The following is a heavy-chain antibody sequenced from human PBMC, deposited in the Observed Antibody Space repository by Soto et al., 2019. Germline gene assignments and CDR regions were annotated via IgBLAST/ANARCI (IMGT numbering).Heavy chain of an antibody. D-gene: IGHD2-21*02. CDR1: GVSISSGGYY. CDR3: VSVIGGDSEYYFDY. CDR2: IYYSGRT. J-gene: IGHJ4*02. V-gene: IGHV4-31*03. Sequence: SETLSLTCTVSGVSISSGGYYWSWIRQHPGKGLEWIGNIYYSGRTYYNPSLKSRVIMSVDTSKNHFSLNLSSVTAADTAMYYCVSVIGGDSEYYFDYWGQGTLVTVSS.